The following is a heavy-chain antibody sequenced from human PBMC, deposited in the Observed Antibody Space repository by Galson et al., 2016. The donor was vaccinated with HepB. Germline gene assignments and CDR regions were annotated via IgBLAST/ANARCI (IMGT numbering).Heavy chain of an antibody. CDR3: ARASAGNAAGLFDT. V-gene: IGHV6-1*01. CDR1: GDSVSSVAAI. Sequence: CAISGDSVSSVAAIWNWMRQSPSGGLEWLGRTYYRSKWYNEGAPSVKGRITISPDTSKNQFSLQLSSVTPEDTAIYYCARASAGNAAGLFDTWGQGTPVTVSS. CDR2: TYYRSKWYN. J-gene: IGHJ5*02.